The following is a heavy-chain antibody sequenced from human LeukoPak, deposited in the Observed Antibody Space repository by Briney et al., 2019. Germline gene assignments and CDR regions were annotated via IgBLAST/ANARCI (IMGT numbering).Heavy chain of an antibody. D-gene: IGHD3-10*01. CDR3: AKTARSGSYYIPHDAFDI. J-gene: IGHJ3*02. CDR2: ISWNSGSI. CDR1: GFTFDDYA. Sequence: PGGSLRLSCAASGFTFDDYAMHWVRQAPGKGLEWVSGISWNSGSIGYADSVKGRFTISRDNAKNSLYLQMNSLRAEDTAVYYCAKTARSGSYYIPHDAFDIWGQGTMVTVSS. V-gene: IGHV3-9*01.